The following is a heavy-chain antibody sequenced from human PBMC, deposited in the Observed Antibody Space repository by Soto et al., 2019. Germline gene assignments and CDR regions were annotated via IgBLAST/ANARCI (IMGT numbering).Heavy chain of an antibody. J-gene: IGHJ5*02. V-gene: IGHV4-30-2*01. Sequence: SETLSLTCAVSGGSISSGGYSWSWIRQPPGKGLEWIGYIYHSGSTYYNPSLKSRVTISVDRSKNQFSLKLTSVTAADTAVYYCARGPYLVRGFDPWGQGTLVTVSS. CDR3: ARGPYLVRGFDP. CDR2: IYHSGST. CDR1: GGSISSGGYS. D-gene: IGHD3-10*01.